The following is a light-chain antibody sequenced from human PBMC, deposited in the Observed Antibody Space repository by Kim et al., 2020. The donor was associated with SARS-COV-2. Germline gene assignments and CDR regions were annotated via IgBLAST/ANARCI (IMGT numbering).Light chain of an antibody. V-gene: IGKV3-20*01. CDR1: QSVSSSY. Sequence: LSPGARATLSCRASQSVSSSYLAWYQQKPGQAPRLLIYGASSRATGTPDRFSGSGSGTDFTLTISRLEPEDFAVYYCQQYGSSPQFGPGTKVDIK. CDR3: QQYGSSPQ. CDR2: GAS. J-gene: IGKJ3*01.